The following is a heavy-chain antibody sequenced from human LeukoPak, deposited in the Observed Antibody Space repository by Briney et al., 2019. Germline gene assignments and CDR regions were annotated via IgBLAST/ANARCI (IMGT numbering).Heavy chain of an antibody. Sequence: ASVKVSCKASGYTFTGHYMHWVRQAPGQGLEWMGWINPNSGGTNYAQKFQGRVTMTRDTSISTAYMELSRLRSDDTAVYYCARDSDSSGWYASGYWGQGTLVTVSS. J-gene: IGHJ4*02. CDR2: INPNSGGT. CDR1: GYTFTGHY. V-gene: IGHV1-2*02. D-gene: IGHD6-19*01. CDR3: ARDSDSSGWYASGY.